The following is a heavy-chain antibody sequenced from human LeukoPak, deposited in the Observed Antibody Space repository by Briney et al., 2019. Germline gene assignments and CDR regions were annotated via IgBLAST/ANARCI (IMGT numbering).Heavy chain of an antibody. J-gene: IGHJ6*02. Sequence: SETLSLTCTVSGGSISSGSYYWSWIRQPAGKGLEWIGPIHTSGSTSYNPSLKSRVTISVDTSKNQFSLKLSSVTAADTAVYYCARETDDSSGYSYPYYYYGMDVWGQGTTVTVSS. CDR2: IHTSGST. D-gene: IGHD3-22*01. CDR3: ARETDDSSGYSYPYYYYGMDV. CDR1: GGSISSGSYY. V-gene: IGHV4-61*02.